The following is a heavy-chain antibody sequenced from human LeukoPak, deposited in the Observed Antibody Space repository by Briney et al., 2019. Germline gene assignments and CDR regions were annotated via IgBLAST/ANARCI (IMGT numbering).Heavy chain of an antibody. Sequence: GGSLRLSCAASGFTFSSCWMTWVRQAPGKGLEWVANIKQDGSEKYYVDSVKGRFTISRDNAKNSPYLQMNSLRAEDTAVYYCARVPYNRNLNYYYDMDVWGLGTTVTVSS. V-gene: IGHV3-7*01. CDR3: ARVPYNRNLNYYYDMDV. CDR1: GFTFSSCW. J-gene: IGHJ6*02. D-gene: IGHD1-14*01. CDR2: IKQDGSEK.